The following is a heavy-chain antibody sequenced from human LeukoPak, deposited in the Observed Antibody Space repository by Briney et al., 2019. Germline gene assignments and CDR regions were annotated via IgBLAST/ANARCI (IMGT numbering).Heavy chain of an antibody. J-gene: IGHJ4*02. CDR1: GFTFSTYA. CDR3: AKDNSYGNFDY. V-gene: IGHV3-23*01. D-gene: IGHD5-18*01. CDR2: ISGSTGST. Sequence: GGSLRLSWAASGFTFSTYAMSWVRQAPGKGLEWVSAISGSTGSTYYADSVKGRFTISRDNSMNTLYLQMNTLRAEDTAVYYCAKDNSYGNFDYWGQGTLVTVSS.